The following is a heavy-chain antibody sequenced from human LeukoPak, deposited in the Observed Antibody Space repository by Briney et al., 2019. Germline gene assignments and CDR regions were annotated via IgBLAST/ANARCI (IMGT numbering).Heavy chain of an antibody. V-gene: IGHV4-39*01. D-gene: IGHD5-24*01. CDR1: GGSISSSSYY. J-gene: IGHJ4*02. Sequence: SETLSLTCTVSGGSISSSSYYWGWIRQPPGEGLEWIGSIYYSGSTYYNPSLKSRVTISVDTSKNQFSLKLSSVTAADTAVYYCASIDGYKPCFDYWGQGTLVTVSS. CDR2: IYYSGST. CDR3: ASIDGYKPCFDY.